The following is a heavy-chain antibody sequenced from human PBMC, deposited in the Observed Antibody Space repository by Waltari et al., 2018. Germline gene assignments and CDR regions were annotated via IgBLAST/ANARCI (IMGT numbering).Heavy chain of an antibody. CDR3: ARGVVVPAGYYYMDV. CDR1: GGSFSGYY. CDR2: INHSGST. V-gene: IGHV4-34*01. Sequence: QVQLQQWGAGLLKPSETLSLTCAVYGGSFSGYYWSWIRHPPGKGLEWIGEINHSGSTNYNPSLKSRVTISVDTSKNQFSLKLSSVTAADTAVYYCARGVVVPAGYYYMDVWGKGTTVTISS. J-gene: IGHJ6*03. D-gene: IGHD2-2*01.